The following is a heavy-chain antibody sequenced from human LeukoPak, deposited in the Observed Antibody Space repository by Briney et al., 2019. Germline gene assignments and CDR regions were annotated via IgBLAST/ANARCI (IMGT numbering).Heavy chain of an antibody. J-gene: IGHJ4*02. CDR2: INHSGST. V-gene: IGHV4-34*01. Sequence: PSETPSLTCAVYGGSFSGYYWSWIRQPPGKGLEWIGEINHSGSTNYNPSLKSRVTISVDTSKNQFSLKLSSVTAADTAVYYCARLADGYSYGLDYWGQGTLVTVSS. CDR3: ARLADGYSYGLDY. CDR1: GGSFSGYY. D-gene: IGHD5-18*01.